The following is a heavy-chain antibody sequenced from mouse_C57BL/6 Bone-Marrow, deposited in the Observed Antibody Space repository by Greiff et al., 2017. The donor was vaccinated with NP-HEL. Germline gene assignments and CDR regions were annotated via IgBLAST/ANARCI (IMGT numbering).Heavy chain of an antibody. CDR3: AGGYYDYDGAMDY. CDR2: IYPRSGNT. J-gene: IGHJ4*01. CDR1: GYTFTSYG. V-gene: IGHV1-81*01. D-gene: IGHD2-4*01. Sequence: QVQLQQSGAELARPGASVKLSCKASGYTFTSYGISWVKQRTGKGLEWIGEIYPRSGNTYYNEKFKGKATLTADKSSSTAYMELRSLTSEDSAVYFCAGGYYDYDGAMDYWGQGTSVTVSS.